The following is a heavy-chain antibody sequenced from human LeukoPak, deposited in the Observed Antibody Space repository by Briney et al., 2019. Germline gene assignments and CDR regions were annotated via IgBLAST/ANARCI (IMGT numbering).Heavy chain of an antibody. V-gene: IGHV1-2*02. Sequence: APVKVSCKASGYTFTGYYMHWVRQAPGQGLEWMGWINPNSGGTNYAQKFPGTVTMTRDTSISTAYMELSRLRSDDTAVYYCARVAAAGKYYYYGMDVWGQGTTVTVSS. J-gene: IGHJ6*02. CDR3: ARVAAAGKYYYYGMDV. CDR1: GYTFTGYY. CDR2: INPNSGGT. D-gene: IGHD6-13*01.